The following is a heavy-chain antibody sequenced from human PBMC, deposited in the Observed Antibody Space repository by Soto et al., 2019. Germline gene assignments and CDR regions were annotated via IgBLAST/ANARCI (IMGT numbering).Heavy chain of an antibody. V-gene: IGHV1-18*01. Sequence: ASVKVSCKSSGYSFSNYAISWVRQAPGQGLEWMGWISAYNGKTNYAQKIQGRVTMTTDTSTSTAYMELRSLRSDDTAVYYCARGEVIIDRSDSYPYYLDYWGQGTLVTVS. D-gene: IGHD3-22*01. CDR1: GYSFSNYA. CDR3: ARGEVIIDRSDSYPYYLDY. CDR2: ISAYNGKT. J-gene: IGHJ4*02.